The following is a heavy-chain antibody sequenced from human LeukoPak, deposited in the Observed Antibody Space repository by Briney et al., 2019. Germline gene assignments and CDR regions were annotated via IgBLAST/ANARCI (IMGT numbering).Heavy chain of an antibody. CDR3: ARGRASAGYYISYYYYGMDV. CDR2: INHSGST. Sequence: SETLSLTCTVSDDSFSSHYWTWIRQPPGKGLEWIGEINHSGSTNYNPSLKSRVTISVDTSKNQFSLKLSSVTAADTAVYYCARGRASAGYYISYYYYGMDVWGQGTTVTVSS. J-gene: IGHJ6*02. D-gene: IGHD3-9*01. V-gene: IGHV4-34*01. CDR1: DDSFSSHY.